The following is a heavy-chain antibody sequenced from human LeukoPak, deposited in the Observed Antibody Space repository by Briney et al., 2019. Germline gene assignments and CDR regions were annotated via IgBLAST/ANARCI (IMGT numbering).Heavy chain of an antibody. CDR1: GGSISSGGYY. CDR3: ARGSKYDSSGYWNY. D-gene: IGHD3-22*01. V-gene: IGHV4-30-2*01. CDR2: IYHSGST. Sequence: SQTLSLTCTVSGGSISSGGYYWSWIRQPPGKGLEWIGYIYHSGSTYYNPSLKSRVTISVDTSKNQFSLKLSSVTAADTAVYYCARGSKYDSSGYWNYWGQGTLVTVSS. J-gene: IGHJ4*02.